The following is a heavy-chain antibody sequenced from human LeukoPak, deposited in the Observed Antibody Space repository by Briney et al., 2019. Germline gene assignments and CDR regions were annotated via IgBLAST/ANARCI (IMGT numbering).Heavy chain of an antibody. CDR2: IIPIFGTA. V-gene: IGHV1-69*13. CDR1: GGTFSSYA. Sequence: SVKVSCKASGGTFSSYAISWVRQAPGQGLEWMGGIIPIFGTANYAQKFQGRVTITADESTSTAYMELSSLRSEDTAVYYCARGYCSGGSCYAADYWGQGILVTVSS. CDR3: ARGYCSGGSCYAADY. D-gene: IGHD2-15*01. J-gene: IGHJ4*02.